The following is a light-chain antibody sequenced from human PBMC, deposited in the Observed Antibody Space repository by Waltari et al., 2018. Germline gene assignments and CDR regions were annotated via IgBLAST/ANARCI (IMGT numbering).Light chain of an antibody. CDR2: GAS. CDR3: QQYASSPLT. Sequence: EIVLTQSPGSLSLSPGERAPPSCRASQSVSSNYLALYQQKPGQAPRLLIYGASTRATGIPDRFSGSGSGTDFTLTITRLEPEECAVYYCQQYASSPLTFGGGTKVEIK. CDR1: QSVSSNY. J-gene: IGKJ4*01. V-gene: IGKV3-20*01.